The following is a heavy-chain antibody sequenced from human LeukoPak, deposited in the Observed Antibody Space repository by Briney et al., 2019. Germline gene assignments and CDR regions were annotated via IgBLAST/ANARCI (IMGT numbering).Heavy chain of an antibody. V-gene: IGHV4-34*01. CDR3: ARRGGRGSGSYYNFYYYYYMDV. CDR2: INHSGST. J-gene: IGHJ6*03. CDR1: GGSFSGYY. Sequence: PSETLSLTCAVYGGSFSGYYWSWIRQPPGKGLEWIGEINHSGSTNYNPSLKSRVTISVDTSKNQFSLKLSSVTAADTAVYYCARRGGRGSGSYYNFYYYYYMDVWGKGTTVTISS. D-gene: IGHD3-10*01.